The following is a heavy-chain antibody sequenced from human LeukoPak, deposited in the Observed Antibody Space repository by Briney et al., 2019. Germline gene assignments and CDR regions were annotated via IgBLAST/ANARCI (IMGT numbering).Heavy chain of an antibody. D-gene: IGHD3-22*01. Sequence: QAGGSLRLSCAASGFTFSSYGMHWVRQAPGKGLEWVAVISYDGSNKYLADSVKGRFTISRDNSKNTLYLQMNSLRAEDTAVYYCAKAVGTYDSSGYLTLSDYWGQGTLVTVSS. CDR3: AKAVGTYDSSGYLTLSDY. CDR1: GFTFSSYG. J-gene: IGHJ4*02. CDR2: ISYDGSNK. V-gene: IGHV3-30*18.